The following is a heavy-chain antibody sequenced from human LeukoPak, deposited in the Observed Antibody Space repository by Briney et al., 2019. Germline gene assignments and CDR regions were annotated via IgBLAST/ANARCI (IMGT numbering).Heavy chain of an antibody. CDR3: AKGYVGSHIDL. CDR2: IRYDESKT. D-gene: IGHD3-10*01. V-gene: IGHV3-30*02. J-gene: IGHJ4*02. CDR1: GFSFSNYG. Sequence: GGSLRLSCAASGFSFSNYGMHWVRQAPGKGLEWVAFIRYDESKTYYADSVRGRFTISRDNSKNTLYLQMNSLRVEDTAIYYCAKGYVGSHIDLWGEGALVAVSS.